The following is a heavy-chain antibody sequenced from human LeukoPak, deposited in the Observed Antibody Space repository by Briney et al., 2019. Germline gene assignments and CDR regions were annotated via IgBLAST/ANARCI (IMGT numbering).Heavy chain of an antibody. J-gene: IGHJ4*02. CDR1: GFSFGTFA. CDR2: ITGDDST. V-gene: IGHV3-23*01. CDR3: AKGHYDFRDY. Sequence: GGSLRLSCAASGFSFGTFAFSWVRQAPGKGLEWVSSITGDDSTYYADSVKGRFTISRDTSSNTLYLQMNSLRAEDTALYYCAKGHYDFRDYWGQGTLVTVSS. D-gene: IGHD3-3*01.